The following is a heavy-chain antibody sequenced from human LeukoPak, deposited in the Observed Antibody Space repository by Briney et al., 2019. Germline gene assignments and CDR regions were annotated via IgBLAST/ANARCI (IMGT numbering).Heavy chain of an antibody. CDR1: GGSFSGYY. CDR2: INHSGSN. CDR3: ARGGYYDSSGYYGFDY. D-gene: IGHD3-22*01. V-gene: IGHV4-34*01. Sequence: PSETLSLTCAVYGGSFSGYYWSWIRQPPGKGLEWIGEINHSGSNNYNPSLKSRVTISVDTSKNQFSLKLSSVTAADTAVYYCARGGYYDSSGYYGFDYWGQGTLVTVSS. J-gene: IGHJ4*02.